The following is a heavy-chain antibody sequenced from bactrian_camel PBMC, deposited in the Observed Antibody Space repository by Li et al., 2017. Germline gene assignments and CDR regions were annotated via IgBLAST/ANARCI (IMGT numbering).Heavy chain of an antibody. CDR2: VTINGHNT. J-gene: IGHJ4*01. V-gene: IGHV3S1*01. Sequence: HVQLVESGGGSVQAGGSLKLSCDFTGVTLWRNCMAWFRQAPGKEREGVAAVTINGHNTYFADSVKGRFTISEDKAKNTVYLQMNNLQAEDTAVYYCAAGRTSSLVPVRYTYWGQGTQVTVS. CDR3: AAGRTSSLVPVRYTY. CDR1: GVTLWRNC.